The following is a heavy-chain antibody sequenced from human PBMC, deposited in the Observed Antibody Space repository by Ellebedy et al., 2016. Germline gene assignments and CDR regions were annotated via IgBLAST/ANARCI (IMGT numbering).Heavy chain of an antibody. CDR2: ISSSGSTI. V-gene: IGHV3-11*01. J-gene: IGHJ4*02. CDR3: ARAPGGGFGESYFDY. CDR1: GFTFSDYY. D-gene: IGHD3-10*01. Sequence: GGSLRLXCAASGFTFSDYYMTWIRQAPGKGLEWVSYISSSGSTIYYADSVKGRFTISRDNAKNSLYLQMNSLRAEDKAVYYCARAPGGGFGESYFDYWGQGTLVTVSS.